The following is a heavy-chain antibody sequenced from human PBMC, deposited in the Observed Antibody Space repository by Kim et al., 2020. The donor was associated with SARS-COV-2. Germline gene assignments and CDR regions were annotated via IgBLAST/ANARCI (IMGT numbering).Heavy chain of an antibody. D-gene: IGHD7-27*01. V-gene: IGHV3-7*01. Sequence: GGSLRLSCAASGFTFSSYWMSWVRQAPGKGLEWVANIKQDGSEKYYVDSVKGRFTISRDNAKNSLYLQMNSLRAEDTAVYYCARELGGYPDAFDIWGQGTMVTVSS. CDR1: GFTFSSYW. CDR2: IKQDGSEK. J-gene: IGHJ3*02. CDR3: ARELGGYPDAFDI.